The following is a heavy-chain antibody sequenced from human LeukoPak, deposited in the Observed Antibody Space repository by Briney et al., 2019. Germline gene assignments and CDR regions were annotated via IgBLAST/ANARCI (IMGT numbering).Heavy chain of an antibody. V-gene: IGHV3-48*01. Sequence: GGSLRLSCAASGFTFSTYSMNWVRQAPGKGLEWVSYISYTNIIYCADSVKGRFTISRDNAKNSLYLQMNSLRAEDTAVYYCARRVYNSGWYIDYWGQGTLVTVSS. J-gene: IGHJ4*02. D-gene: IGHD6-19*01. CDR2: ISYTNII. CDR1: GFTFSTYS. CDR3: ARRVYNSGWYIDY.